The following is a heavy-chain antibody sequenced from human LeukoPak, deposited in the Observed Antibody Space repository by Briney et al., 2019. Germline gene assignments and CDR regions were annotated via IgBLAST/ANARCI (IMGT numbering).Heavy chain of an antibody. CDR2: INPNSGGT. CDR3: ARDSAYSSGWYYNWFDP. D-gene: IGHD6-19*01. Sequence: ASVKVSCKASGYTFTGYYMHWVRRAPGQGLEWMGWINPNSGGTNYAQKFQGRVTMTRDTSISTAYMELSRLRSDDTAVFYCARDSAYSSGWYYNWFDPWGQGTLVTVSS. CDR1: GYTFTGYY. V-gene: IGHV1-2*02. J-gene: IGHJ5*02.